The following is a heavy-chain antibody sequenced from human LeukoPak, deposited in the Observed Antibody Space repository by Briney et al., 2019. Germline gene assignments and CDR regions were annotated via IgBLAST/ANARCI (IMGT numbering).Heavy chain of an antibody. CDR1: GFTFSSYG. D-gene: IGHD4-23*01. CDR2: ISYDGSNK. Sequence: GGSLRLSCAASGFTFSSYGMHWVRQAPGKGLEWVAVISYDGSNKYYADSVKGRFTIFRDNSKNTLYLQMNSLRAEDTAVYYCAKTLLVRGGAFDIWGQGTMVTVSS. CDR3: AKTLLVRGGAFDI. J-gene: IGHJ3*02. V-gene: IGHV3-30*18.